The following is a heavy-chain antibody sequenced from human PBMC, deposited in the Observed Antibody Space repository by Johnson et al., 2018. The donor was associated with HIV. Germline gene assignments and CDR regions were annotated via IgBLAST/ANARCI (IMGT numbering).Heavy chain of an antibody. J-gene: IGHJ3*02. V-gene: IGHV3-13*01. CDR3: AREAIAAADSNAFEI. D-gene: IGHD6-13*01. CDR2: IGTAGDT. CDR1: GFTFSSYD. Sequence: VQLVESGGGLVQPGRSLRLSCAASGFTFSSYDMHWVRQATGKGLEWVSAIGTAGDTYYPGSVKGRFTISRDNAKNSLYLQMNSLRAEDTALYYCAREAIAAADSNAFEIWGQGTMVTVSS.